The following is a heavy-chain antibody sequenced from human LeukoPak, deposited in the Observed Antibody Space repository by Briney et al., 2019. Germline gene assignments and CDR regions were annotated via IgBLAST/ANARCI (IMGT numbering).Heavy chain of an antibody. Sequence: ASVKVSCKASGYTFTGYYIHWVRQAPGQGLEWMGWINPNINGTNYAQKFQGRVTMTGDRSISTAYMELSSLGSEDTAVYYCARTHRITMIRGVPNWFDPWGQGTLVTVSS. CDR2: INPNINGT. J-gene: IGHJ5*02. D-gene: IGHD3-10*01. CDR1: GYTFTGYY. CDR3: ARTHRITMIRGVPNWFDP. V-gene: IGHV1-2*02.